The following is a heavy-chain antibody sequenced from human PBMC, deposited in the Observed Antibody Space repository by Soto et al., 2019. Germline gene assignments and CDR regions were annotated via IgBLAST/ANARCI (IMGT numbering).Heavy chain of an antibody. V-gene: IGHV4-59*12. J-gene: IGHJ5*02. CDR2: INHSGST. CDR3: ARSITMIVVVIPGWFDP. Sequence: SETLSLTCTVSGGSISSYYWSWIRQPPGKGLEWIGYINHSGSTNYNPSLKSRVTISVDTSKNQFSLKLSSVTAADTAVYYCARSITMIVVVIPGWFDPWGQGTLVTVSS. CDR1: GGSISSYY. D-gene: IGHD3-22*01.